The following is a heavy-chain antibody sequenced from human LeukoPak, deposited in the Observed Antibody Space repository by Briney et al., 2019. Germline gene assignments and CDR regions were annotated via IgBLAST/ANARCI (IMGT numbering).Heavy chain of an antibody. CDR2: ISSSGTPV. CDR1: GFTVSSYA. Sequence: GGALRRPCAASGFTVSSYAMQWVRQAPGKGLEVISSISSSGTPVYYADSVKGRFTISRDNARKSVYLEMNSLRAEDTAVYFCARGVNDYGDYRGFDHWGQGNLVTVSS. D-gene: IGHD4-17*01. CDR3: ARGVNDYGDYRGFDH. J-gene: IGHJ4*02. V-gene: IGHV3-48*03.